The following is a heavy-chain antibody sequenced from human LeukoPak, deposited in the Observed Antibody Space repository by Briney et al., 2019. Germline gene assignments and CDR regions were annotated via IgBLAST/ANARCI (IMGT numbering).Heavy chain of an antibody. Sequence: SGTLSLTFALSGGSISSSNWWSWVRQPPGKGLEWAGEIYHSGSTYYNPSLKSRVTISVDTAKNQFSLKLSSVTAADTAVYYCARERDVASFQHWGQGTLVTVSS. V-gene: IGHV4-4*02. J-gene: IGHJ1*01. CDR1: GGSISSSNW. D-gene: IGHD5-12*01. CDR3: ARERDVASFQH. CDR2: IYHSGST.